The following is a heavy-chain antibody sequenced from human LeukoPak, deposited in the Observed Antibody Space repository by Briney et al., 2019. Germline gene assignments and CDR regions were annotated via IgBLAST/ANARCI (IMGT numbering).Heavy chain of an antibody. D-gene: IGHD1-1*01. CDR1: GGSISSSSYY. V-gene: IGHV4-39*07. CDR3: ARGEKGGNWNDLGWFDP. CDR2: IYYRGST. J-gene: IGHJ5*02. Sequence: SETLSLTCTVSGGSISSSSYYWGWIRQPPGKGLEWIGSIYYRGSTYYNPSLKSRVTISIDTSKNQFSLKLSSVTAADTAVYYCARGEKGGNWNDLGWFDPWGQGTLVTVSS.